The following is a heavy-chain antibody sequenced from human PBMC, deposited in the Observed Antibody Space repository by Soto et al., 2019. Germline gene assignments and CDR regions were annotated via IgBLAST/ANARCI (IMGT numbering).Heavy chain of an antibody. CDR1: GYTFINYG. D-gene: IGHD6-13*01. CDR3: ARVHSSQNCFDP. V-gene: IGHV1-18*01. J-gene: IGHJ5*02. Sequence: ASVKFSCKASGYTFINYGISWVRQAPGQVLDCMVWISVYNGNTNYXXKFQGRVXXTTDTSTSTAXMELRXLRSDDTAVYYCARVHSSQNCFDPWGQGTLVTVSS. CDR2: ISVYNGNT.